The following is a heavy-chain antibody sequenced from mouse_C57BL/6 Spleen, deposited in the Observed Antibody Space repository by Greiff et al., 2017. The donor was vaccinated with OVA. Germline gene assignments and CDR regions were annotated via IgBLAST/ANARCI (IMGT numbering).Heavy chain of an antibody. CDR2: IYPGSGST. V-gene: IGHV1-55*01. D-gene: IGHD3-2*02. Sequence: QVQLQQPGAELVKPGASVKMSCKASGYTFTSYWITWVKQRPGQGLEWIGDIYPGSGSTNYNEKFKSKATLTVDTSSSTAYMRLSSLTSEDSAVYYCARGAAQAFYAMDYWGQGTSVTVSS. J-gene: IGHJ4*01. CDR1: GYTFTSYW. CDR3: ARGAAQAFYAMDY.